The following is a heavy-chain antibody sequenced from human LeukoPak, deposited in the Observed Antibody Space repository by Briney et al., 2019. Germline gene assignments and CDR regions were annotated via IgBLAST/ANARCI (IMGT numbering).Heavy chain of an antibody. CDR2: ISPSGDST. Sequence: GESQRLSCAASGLTLRTYAVNWVRQAPGRGLEWVSYISPSGDSTVYAESVKGRFTISRDNSKNMLFLQMDGLRAEDTAIYYCVKKVYYYMDVWGKGTTVTVSS. CDR1: GLTLRTYA. J-gene: IGHJ6*03. V-gene: IGHV3-23*01. CDR3: VKKVYYYMDV.